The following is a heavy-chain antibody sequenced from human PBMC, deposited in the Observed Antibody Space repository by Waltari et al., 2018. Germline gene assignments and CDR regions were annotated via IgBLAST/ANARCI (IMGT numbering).Heavy chain of an antibody. V-gene: IGHV1-8*01. CDR1: GYTFTSYD. D-gene: IGHD3-22*01. CDR2: MNPNSGNT. Sequence: QVQLVQSGAEVKKPGASVKVSCKASGYTFTSYDINWVRQATGQGLEWMGWMNPNSGNTGYAQKCQGRFTMTRNTSISTAYMELGSLRSEYTAVYYCARGRSLYYYDSSGYYLPFRWGQGTLVTVSS. CDR3: ARGRSLYYYDSSGYYLPFR. J-gene: IGHJ4*02.